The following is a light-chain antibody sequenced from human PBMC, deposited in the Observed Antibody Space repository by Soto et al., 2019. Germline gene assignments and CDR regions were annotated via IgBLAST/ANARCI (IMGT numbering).Light chain of an antibody. J-gene: IGKJ1*01. CDR2: KAS. CDR1: QSIVTW. V-gene: IGKV1-5*03. CDR3: QQYNSYSWT. Sequence: DIQMTQSPSTLSASVGDRVTITCRASQSIVTWLAWYQQKPGKAPKVLIHKASSLESGAPSRFSGRGSGTEFTLTISSLQPGDFATYDCQQYNSYSWTFGQGTKVEI.